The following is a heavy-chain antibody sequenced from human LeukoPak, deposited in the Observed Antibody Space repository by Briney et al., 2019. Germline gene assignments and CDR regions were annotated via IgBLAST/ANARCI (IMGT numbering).Heavy chain of an antibody. D-gene: IGHD5-24*01. CDR1: GYSISSGYY. Sequence: SETLSLTCAVSGYSISSGYYWGWIRQPPGKGLEWIGSIYHSGSTYYNPSLKSRVPISVDTSKNQFSLKLSSVTAADTAVYYCAGTLRDGYNKGGFDYWGQGTLVTVSS. CDR2: IYHSGST. CDR3: AGTLRDGYNKGGFDY. J-gene: IGHJ4*02. V-gene: IGHV4-38-2*01.